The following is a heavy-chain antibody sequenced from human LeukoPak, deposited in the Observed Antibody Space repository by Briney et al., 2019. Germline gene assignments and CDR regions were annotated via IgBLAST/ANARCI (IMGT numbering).Heavy chain of an antibody. CDR3: AKRYYDFPLDY. J-gene: IGHJ4*02. D-gene: IGHD3-3*01. CDR2: ISANGGET. Sequence: PGRSLRLPCTTSGFTFADYAMGWVRQAPGKGLEWVSSISANGGETHYADSVKGRFTISRDNSKNTLYLQINNPRVEDTAVYYCAKRYYDFPLDYWGQGTLVTVSS. CDR1: GFTFADYA. V-gene: IGHV3-23*01.